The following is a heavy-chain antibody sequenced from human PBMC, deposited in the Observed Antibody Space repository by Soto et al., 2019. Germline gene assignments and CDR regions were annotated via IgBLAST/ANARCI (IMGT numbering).Heavy chain of an antibody. V-gene: IGHV3-23*01. D-gene: IGHD3-9*01. Sequence: GGSLRLSCAASGFTSSSYAMSWVRQAPGKGLEWVSAISDSGSNTYYADSVNGRFTISRDNSKNTLFLQMNSLRAEDTAVYYCAKALRYFDWLVRPWNAMDVWGQGTTVTVSS. CDR3: AKALRYFDWLVRPWNAMDV. CDR1: GFTSSSYA. CDR2: ISDSGSNT. J-gene: IGHJ6*02.